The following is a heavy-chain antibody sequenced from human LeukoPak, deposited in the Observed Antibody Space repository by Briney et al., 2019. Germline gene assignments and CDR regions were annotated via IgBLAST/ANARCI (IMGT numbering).Heavy chain of an antibody. CDR2: IIPIFGTA. D-gene: IGHD4-23*01. CDR3: PTGFTVETPKNYYSRDF. CDR1: GGTFSSYA. J-gene: IGHJ6*03. Sequence: RASVKVSCKASGGTFSSYAISWVRQAPGQGLEWMGGIIPIFGTANYAQKFQGRVTITTDESTSTAYMELSSLRSEDTAVYYCPTGFTVETPKNYYSRDFGGKGPR. V-gene: IGHV1-69*05.